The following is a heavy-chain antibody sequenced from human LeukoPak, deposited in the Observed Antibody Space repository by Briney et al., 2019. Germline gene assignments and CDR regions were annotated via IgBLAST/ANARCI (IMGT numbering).Heavy chain of an antibody. Sequence: GGPLRLSCAASGFTFSRYWMSWVRQAPGKGLEWVANVKQDGSDKYYVDSVKGRFTISRDNAKNSLYLQMNSLGADDTAVYYCARDNSGSYDFWGQGTLVTVSS. D-gene: IGHD3-10*01. CDR2: VKQDGSDK. CDR1: GFTFSRYW. CDR3: ARDNSGSYDF. J-gene: IGHJ4*02. V-gene: IGHV3-7*01.